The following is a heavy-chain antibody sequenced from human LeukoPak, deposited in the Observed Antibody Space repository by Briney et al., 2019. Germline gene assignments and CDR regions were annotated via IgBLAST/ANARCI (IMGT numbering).Heavy chain of an antibody. D-gene: IGHD4/OR15-4a*01. Sequence: ASLKLSCTASRYTFTGYYMHWVPQAPRQGLELMVWIKPKSGSITHPQTFQVMVTITRDKSISTAYMELSSLRSEETAVYYCARVEAFNTLNWCYNYRGEGTLVTVYS. CDR2: IKPKSGSI. J-gene: IGHJ4*02. CDR3: ARVEAFNTLNWCYNY. CDR1: RYTFTGYY. V-gene: IGHV1-2*02.